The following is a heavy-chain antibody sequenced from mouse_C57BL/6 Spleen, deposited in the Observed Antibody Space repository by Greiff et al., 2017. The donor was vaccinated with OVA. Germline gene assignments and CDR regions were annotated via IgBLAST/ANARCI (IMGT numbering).Heavy chain of an antibody. CDR2: INPSNGGT. CDR3: ARGDYDEWAWFAY. V-gene: IGHV1-53*01. Sequence: QVQLQQSGTELVKPGASVKLSCKASGYTFTSYWMHWVKQRPGQGLEWIGNINPSNGGTNYNEKFKSKATLTVDKSSSTAYMQLSSLTSEDSAVYYCARGDYDEWAWFAYWGQGTLVTVSA. J-gene: IGHJ3*01. D-gene: IGHD2-4*01. CDR1: GYTFTSYW.